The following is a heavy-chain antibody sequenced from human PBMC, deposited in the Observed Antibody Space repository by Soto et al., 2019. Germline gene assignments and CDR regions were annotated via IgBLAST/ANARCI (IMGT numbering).Heavy chain of an antibody. V-gene: IGHV3-30*18. D-gene: IGHD4-17*01. CDR3: AKDMGNYGDPSDY. Sequence: GGSLRLSCAASGFTFSSYGMHWVRQAPGKGLEWVAVISYDGSNKYYADSVKGRFTISRDNSKNTLYLQMNSLRAEDTAVYYCAKDMGNYGDPSDYWGQGTLVTVSS. CDR2: ISYDGSNK. CDR1: GFTFSSYG. J-gene: IGHJ4*02.